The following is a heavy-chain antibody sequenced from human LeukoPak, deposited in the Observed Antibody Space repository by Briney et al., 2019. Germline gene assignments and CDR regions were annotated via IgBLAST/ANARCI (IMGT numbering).Heavy chain of an antibody. CDR1: GFTFSSYA. V-gene: IGHV3-30*04. J-gene: IGHJ4*02. Sequence: GGSLRLSCAASGFTFSSYAMHWVRQAPGKGLEWVAVISYNGRNQNYADSVQGRFTISRDNSKNTLYLQMNSLRAEDMAVYYCARGTYYYDSSGPTQLPDYWGQGTLVTVSS. CDR3: ARGTYYYDSSGPTQLPDY. D-gene: IGHD3-22*01. CDR2: ISYNGRNQ.